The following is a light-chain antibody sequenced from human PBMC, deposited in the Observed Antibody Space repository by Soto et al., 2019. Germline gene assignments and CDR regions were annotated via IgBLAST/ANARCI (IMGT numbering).Light chain of an antibody. Sequence: EIVLTQSPATLSLSPGERATLSCRASQSVSSYLAWYQQKPGQAPRLLIYDASNRATGIPARFSGSGSGSDFTLTISGLESEDFAVYYCQQRSNWPPLFTFGPGTKVHIK. CDR2: DAS. J-gene: IGKJ3*01. CDR3: QQRSNWPPLFT. V-gene: IGKV3-11*01. CDR1: QSVSSY.